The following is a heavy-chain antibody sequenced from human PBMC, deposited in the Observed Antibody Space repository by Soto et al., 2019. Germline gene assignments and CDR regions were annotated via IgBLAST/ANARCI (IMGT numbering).Heavy chain of an antibody. CDR2: ISAYNGNT. J-gene: IGHJ5*02. V-gene: IGHV1-18*01. Sequence: ASVQVSCKASGYTITSYGISWVRQAPGQGLEWMGWISAYNGNTNYAQKLQGRVTMTTDTSTSTAYMELRSLRSDDTAVYYCARDLNGVYNWFDPWGQGTLVTVSS. CDR1: GYTITSYG. D-gene: IGHD4-17*01. CDR3: ARDLNGVYNWFDP.